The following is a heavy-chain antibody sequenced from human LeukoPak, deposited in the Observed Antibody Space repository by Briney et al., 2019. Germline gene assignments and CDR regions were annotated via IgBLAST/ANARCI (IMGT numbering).Heavy chain of an antibody. CDR1: GGSISSASSY. CDR2: IYYSGSP. J-gene: IGHJ4*02. CDR3: AVSYSGSWHPVDY. V-gene: IGHV4-39*01. D-gene: IGHD6-13*01. Sequence: SETLSLTCTVSGGSISSASSYWGWIRQPPGKGLEWMGNIYYSGSPDYKPSLKNRVTISVDTSKNQFSLKLSSVTAADTAVYYCAVSYSGSWHPVDYWGQGTLVTVSS.